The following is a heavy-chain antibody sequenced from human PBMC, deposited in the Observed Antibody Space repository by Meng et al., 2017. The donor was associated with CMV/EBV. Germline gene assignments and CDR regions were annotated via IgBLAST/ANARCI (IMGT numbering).Heavy chain of an antibody. Sequence: FSNYDIHWVRQATGQGLEWMGWMNPNSGNTGYAQKFQGRSTMTRNTSISTAYMELSSLRSEDTAVYYCARGGSDYDFWSGYSYWFDPWGQGTLVTVSS. CDR1: FSNYD. CDR2: MNPNSGNT. D-gene: IGHD3-3*01. V-gene: IGHV1-8*01. CDR3: ARGGSDYDFWSGYSYWFDP. J-gene: IGHJ5*02.